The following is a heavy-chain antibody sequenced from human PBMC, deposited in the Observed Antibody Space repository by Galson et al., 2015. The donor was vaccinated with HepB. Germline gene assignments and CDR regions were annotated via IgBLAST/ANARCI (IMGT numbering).Heavy chain of an antibody. CDR1: GFTFSSYS. CDR3: ASGRDYYYDSSGYYPGNFDY. V-gene: IGHV3-21*01. D-gene: IGHD3-22*01. J-gene: IGHJ4*02. Sequence: LRLSCAASGFTFSSYSMNWVRQAPGKGLEWVSSISSSSSYIYYADSVKGRFTISRDNAKNSLYLQMNSLRADDTAVYYCASGRDYYYDSSGYYPGNFDYWGQGTLVTVSS. CDR2: ISSSSSYI.